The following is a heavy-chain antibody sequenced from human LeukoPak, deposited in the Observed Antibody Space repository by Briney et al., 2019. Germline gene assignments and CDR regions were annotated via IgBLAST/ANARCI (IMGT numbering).Heavy chain of an antibody. CDR1: GFTFSSYG. CDR3: AKSPGVLLWFGSFDY. CDR2: ISYDGSNK. D-gene: IGHD3-10*01. J-gene: IGHJ4*02. V-gene: IGHV3-30*18. Sequence: GGSLRLSCAASGFTFSSYGMHWVRQAPGKGLEWVAVISYDGSNKYYADSVKGRFTISRGNAKNSLFLQMNSLRAEDTAIYYCAKSPGVLLWFGSFDYWGQGTLVTVSS.